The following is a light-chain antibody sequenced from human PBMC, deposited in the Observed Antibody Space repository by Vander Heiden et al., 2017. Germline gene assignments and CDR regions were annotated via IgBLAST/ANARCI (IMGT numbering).Light chain of an antibody. CDR3: QPYHNPLT. CDR2: DAS. V-gene: IGKV1-33*01. CDR1: QDISNY. Sequence: DIQMTQSPSSLSASVGDRVTITCQASQDISNYLNWYQQKPGKAPKLLIYDASNVETGVPSRFSGSGAGTDFTFTISSLQPEDIATYYLQPYHNPLTFGGGTKVEIK. J-gene: IGKJ4*01.